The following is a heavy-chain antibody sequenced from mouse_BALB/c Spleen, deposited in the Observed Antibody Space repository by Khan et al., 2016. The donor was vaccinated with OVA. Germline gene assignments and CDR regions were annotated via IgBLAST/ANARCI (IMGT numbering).Heavy chain of an antibody. V-gene: IGHV1-7*01. CDR2: INPSTAYT. J-gene: IGHJ2*01. D-gene: IGHD1-1*01. Sequence: QIQLVQSGAELAKPGASVKMSCKASGYTFINYWILWVKQRPGQGLEWIGYINPSTAYTEYNQNFKDKATLTADKSSSTAYMQLSSLTSEDSAVYYCAGRGLRWDFDYWGQGTTLTVSS. CDR1: GYTFINYW. CDR3: AGRGLRWDFDY.